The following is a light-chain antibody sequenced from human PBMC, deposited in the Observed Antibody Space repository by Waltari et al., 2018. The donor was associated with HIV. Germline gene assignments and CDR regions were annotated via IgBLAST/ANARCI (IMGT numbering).Light chain of an antibody. Sequence: IVLTQSPATLSLSPGERATLSCRASQSVGRYLAWYQQKPGQSPRLLIYDTSNRATGIPARFSGSGSGTDFTLTIISLEPEDFAVYYCQHRSNWPLYTFGQGTNLEIK. V-gene: IGKV3-11*01. J-gene: IGKJ2*01. CDR3: QHRSNWPLYT. CDR1: QSVGRY. CDR2: DTS.